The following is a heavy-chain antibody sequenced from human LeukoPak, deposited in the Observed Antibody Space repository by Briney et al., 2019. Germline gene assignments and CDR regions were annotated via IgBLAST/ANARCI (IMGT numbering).Heavy chain of an antibody. V-gene: IGHV3-74*01. J-gene: IGHJ6*02. CDR3: ARRSGTTPYYYGMDV. CDR2: IDSDGSST. CDR1: GFTFSSYW. D-gene: IGHD1-1*01. Sequence: GGSLRLSCAASGFTFSSYWMHWVRQVPGKGLVWVSRIDSDGSSTNYAGSVKGRFTISRDNAKNTLYLQMNSLRAEDTAVYYCARRSGTTPYYYGMDVWGQGTTVTVSS.